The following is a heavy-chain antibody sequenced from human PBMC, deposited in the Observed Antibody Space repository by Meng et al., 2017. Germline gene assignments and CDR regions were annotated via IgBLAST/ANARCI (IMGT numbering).Heavy chain of an antibody. CDR3: ASTEDPLNQWLGQDY. CDR1: GYTFTGYY. V-gene: IGHV1-2*06. J-gene: IGHJ4*02. D-gene: IGHD6-19*01. CDR2: INPNSGGT. Sequence: GRCGRGVKRPGASVKVPCKASGYTFTGYYMHGVRQAPGQGLEWMGRINPNSGGTNYAQKFQGRVTMTRDTSISTAYMELSRLRSDDTAVYYCASTEDPLNQWLGQDYWGQGTLVTVSS.